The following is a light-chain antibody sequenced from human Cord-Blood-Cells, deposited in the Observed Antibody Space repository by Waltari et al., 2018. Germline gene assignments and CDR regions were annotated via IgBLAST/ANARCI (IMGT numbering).Light chain of an antibody. Sequence: QSALTQPASVSGSPGQSITISCTGTSSTPAGYNYVSWYQQLPGKAPKLMIYDVSKRPSGVSNRFSGSKSGNTASLTISGLQAEDEADYYCSSYTSSSTWVFGGGTKLTVL. CDR3: SSYTSSSTWV. J-gene: IGLJ3*02. CDR1: SSTPAGYNY. V-gene: IGLV2-14*01. CDR2: DVS.